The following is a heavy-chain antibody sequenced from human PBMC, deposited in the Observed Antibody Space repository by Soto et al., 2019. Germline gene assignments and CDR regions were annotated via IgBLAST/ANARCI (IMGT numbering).Heavy chain of an antibody. CDR3: ARDVGSASYRPFDY. D-gene: IGHD3-10*01. CDR2: ISTDNDNT. J-gene: IGHJ4*02. CDR1: GYTFMNYG. V-gene: IGHV1-18*01. Sequence: QVQLVQSGTEVKIPGASVKVSCKTSGYTFMNYGISWVRQAPGQGLEWMGWISTDNDNTNYAQKFQGRVSMTTDTATSAAYMELRGLRSDDTAVYYCARDVGSASYRPFDYWGQGTLVTVSS.